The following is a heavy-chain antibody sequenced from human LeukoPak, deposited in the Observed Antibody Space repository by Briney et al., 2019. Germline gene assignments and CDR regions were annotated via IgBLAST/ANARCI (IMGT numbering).Heavy chain of an antibody. V-gene: IGHV4-4*07. Sequence: SETLSLTCTVSGGSISSYYWSWLRQPAGKGLEWLGRIYTSGSTNYNPSLDSRVTMSVATSKTQFTLKLSSVTAADTAVYYCASHRFGWELLYMGAFDIWGQGTMVTVSS. CDR3: ASHRFGWELLYMGAFDI. J-gene: IGHJ3*02. CDR1: GGSISSYY. CDR2: IYTSGST. D-gene: IGHD1-26*01.